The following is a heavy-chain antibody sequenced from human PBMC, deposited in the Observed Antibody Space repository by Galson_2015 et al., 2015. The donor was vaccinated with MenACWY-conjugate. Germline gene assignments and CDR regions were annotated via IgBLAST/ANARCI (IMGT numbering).Heavy chain of an antibody. CDR3: AKVKWMQLWSTYDY. D-gene: IGHD5-18*01. J-gene: IGHJ4*02. V-gene: IGHV3-23*01. CDR1: GFAFASYA. Sequence: SLRLSCAASGFAFASYAMTWVRQAPGKGLQWVSSITASGDDTTYADSVKGRLTISRDNSKNMLYLQLNSLRAEDTAIYFCAKVKWMQLWSTYDYWGQGTLVTVSS. CDR2: ITASGDDT.